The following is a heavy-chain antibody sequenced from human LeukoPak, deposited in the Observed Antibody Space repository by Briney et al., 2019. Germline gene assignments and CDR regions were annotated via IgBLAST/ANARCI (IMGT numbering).Heavy chain of an antibody. CDR1: GFTFSDYY. D-gene: IGHD3-10*01. CDR3: ARDDYYGSGSYDYYFDY. V-gene: IGHV3-11*01. J-gene: IGHJ4*02. CDR2: TSSSGSTI. Sequence: AGGSLRLSCAASGFTFSDYYMSWIRQAPGKGLEWVSYTSSSGSTIYYADSVKGRFTISRDNAKNSLYLQMNSLRAEDTAVYYCARDDYYGSGSYDYYFDYWGQGTLVTVSS.